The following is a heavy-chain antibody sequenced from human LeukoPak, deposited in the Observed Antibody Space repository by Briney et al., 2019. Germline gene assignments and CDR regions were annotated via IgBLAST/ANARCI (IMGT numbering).Heavy chain of an antibody. V-gene: IGHV3-30*04. D-gene: IGHD6-13*01. CDR2: ISYDGSNK. CDR1: GFTFSSYA. Sequence: PGRSLRLSCAASGFTFSSYAMHWVRQAPGKGLEWVAVISYDGSNKYYADSVKGRFTISRDNSKNTLYLQMNCLGAEDTAVYYCARDLSAIAAAPYYMDVWGKGTTVTVSS. J-gene: IGHJ6*03. CDR3: ARDLSAIAAAPYYMDV.